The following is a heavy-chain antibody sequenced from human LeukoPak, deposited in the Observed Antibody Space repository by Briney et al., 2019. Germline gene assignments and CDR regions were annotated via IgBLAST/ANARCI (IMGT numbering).Heavy chain of an antibody. Sequence: PGGSLRLSCAASGFTFSSYWMHWVRQAPGKGLVWVSRINSDGSSTSYADSVKGRFTISRDNSKNTLYLQMNSLRAEDTAVYYCAKDSFGSGYDFDYWGQGTLVTVSS. V-gene: IGHV3-74*01. CDR1: GFTFSSYW. CDR2: INSDGSST. J-gene: IGHJ4*02. D-gene: IGHD3-22*01. CDR3: AKDSFGSGYDFDY.